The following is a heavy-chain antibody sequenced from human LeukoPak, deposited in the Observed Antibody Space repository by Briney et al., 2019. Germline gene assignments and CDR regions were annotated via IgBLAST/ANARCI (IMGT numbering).Heavy chain of an antibody. CDR1: GFTVSSTY. V-gene: IGHV3-66*01. Sequence: GGSLRLSCAASGFTVSSTYMSWVRQAPGKGLEWVSVFYSGDTTYYADSVKGRFTISRDNSKNTVYLQMNSLKGDDTAVYYCARERNIVVVTGYYFDYWCQGTLVTVSS. CDR3: ARERNIVVVTGYYFDY. D-gene: IGHD2-21*01. J-gene: IGHJ4*02. CDR2: FYSGDTT.